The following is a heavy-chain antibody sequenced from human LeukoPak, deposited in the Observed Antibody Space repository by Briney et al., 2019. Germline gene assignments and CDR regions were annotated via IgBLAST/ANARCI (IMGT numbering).Heavy chain of an antibody. V-gene: IGHV1-2*02. D-gene: IGHD2-2*01. Sequence: GASVKVSCKASGYTFTGSYMHWVRQAPGQGLEWMGWINLNSGGTNYAQKFQVRVTMTRDTSISTAYMELSRLRSDDTAVYYCARDLGPIRYCSSTSCYFIGMDVWGKGTTVTISS. CDR1: GYTFTGSY. J-gene: IGHJ6*04. CDR3: ARDLGPIRYCSSTSCYFIGMDV. CDR2: INLNSGGT.